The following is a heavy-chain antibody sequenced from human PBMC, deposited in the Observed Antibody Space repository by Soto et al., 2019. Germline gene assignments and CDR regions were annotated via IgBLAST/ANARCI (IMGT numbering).Heavy chain of an antibody. J-gene: IGHJ1*01. Sequence: QVQLQESGPGLVKPSQTLSLTCTVSGGSISSDNYYWSWIRQHPGKGLEWIGYIYYSGSTYYNPSLKSRVTGPIHTSKNQISLERTSVTAADTTMFYCARGYGGSSHGEYFHHWCQGTLVTVSS. CDR1: GGSISSDNYY. CDR3: ARGYGGSSHGEYFHH. CDR2: IYYSGST. V-gene: IGHV4-31*03. D-gene: IGHD2-15*01.